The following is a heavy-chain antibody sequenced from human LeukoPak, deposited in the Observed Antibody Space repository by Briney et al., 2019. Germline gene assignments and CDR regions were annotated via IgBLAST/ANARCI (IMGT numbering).Heavy chain of an antibody. Sequence: TPSETLSLTCTVSGGSISSYYLSWIRQPPGKGLEWIGYIYYNGSTNYNPSLKSRVTISVDTSKNQFSLKLSSVAAADTAVYYCARRGILAAFDIWGQGTMVTVSS. CDR2: IYYNGST. CDR3: ARRGILAAFDI. J-gene: IGHJ3*02. V-gene: IGHV4-59*08. CDR1: GGSISSYY. D-gene: IGHD3-3*02.